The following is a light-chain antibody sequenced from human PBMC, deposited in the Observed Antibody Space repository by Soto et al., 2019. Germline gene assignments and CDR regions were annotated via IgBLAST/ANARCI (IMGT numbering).Light chain of an antibody. CDR2: DVS. J-gene: IGLJ1*01. V-gene: IGLV2-14*03. CDR1: SNDVGSYNY. CDR3: SSYTTSETRV. Sequence: QSVLTPPSSVSGSPGQSITISCTGTSNDVGSYNYVSWYQHHPGKVPKLMIYDVSSRPSGVSNRFSGSKSGNTASLTISGLQTEDEADYYCSSYTTSETRVFGTGTKVTVL.